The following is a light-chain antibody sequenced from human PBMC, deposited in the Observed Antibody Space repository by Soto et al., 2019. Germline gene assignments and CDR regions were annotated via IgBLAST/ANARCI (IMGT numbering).Light chain of an antibody. CDR2: AAY. CDR3: KQYNNWPRT. Sequence: DIQMTQSPSSLSASVGDRVTITCRASQSISSYLNWYQQKPGKAHKLLIYAAYSLQSGVQSRFSGSGSGTEFTLTISSLQSEDFAVYYCKQYNNWPRTFGQGTKVDIK. V-gene: IGKV1-39*01. CDR1: QSISSY. J-gene: IGKJ1*01.